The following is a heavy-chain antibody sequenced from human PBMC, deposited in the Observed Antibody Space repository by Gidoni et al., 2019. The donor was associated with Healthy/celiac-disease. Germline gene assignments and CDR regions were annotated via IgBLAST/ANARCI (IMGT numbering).Heavy chain of an antibody. CDR3: AKDRNTMVRGRDHES. CDR1: GFPFSRYA. Sequence: EVQLVESGGGLVQPGGSLRLSSAAPGFPFSRYAMSWVRQAPGKGLEWVSAISGSGGSTYYADSVKGRFTISRDNSKNTLYLQMNSLRAEDTAVYYCAKDRNTMVRGRDHESWGQGTLVTVSS. CDR2: ISGSGGST. J-gene: IGHJ5*02. D-gene: IGHD3-10*01. V-gene: IGHV3-23*04.